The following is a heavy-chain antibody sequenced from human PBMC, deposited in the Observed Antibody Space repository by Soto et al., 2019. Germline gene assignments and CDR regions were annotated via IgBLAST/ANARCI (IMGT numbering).Heavy chain of an antibody. J-gene: IGHJ4*02. CDR2: INAGNGNT. D-gene: IGHD1-1*01. V-gene: IGHV1-3*01. CDR1: GYTFTNFA. Sequence: QVQLVQSGAEVKKPGASVKVSCKASGYTFTNFAMHWVRQAPGQRLEWMGWINAGNGNTKYSQKFQGRVSITRDTSANTAYMEMSSQRSEDTAMYYCARGPKSGNDFLSFIDYWGQGSLVTVSS. CDR3: ARGPKSGNDFLSFIDY.